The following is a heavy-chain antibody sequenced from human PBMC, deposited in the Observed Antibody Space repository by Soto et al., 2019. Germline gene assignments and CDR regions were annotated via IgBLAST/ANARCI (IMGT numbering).Heavy chain of an antibody. CDR1: GGSISSGDYY. CDR3: ARAKWELLRGVVDAFDI. CDR2: IYYSGST. D-gene: IGHD1-26*01. Sequence: QVQLQESGPGLVKPSQTLSLTCTVSGGSISSGDYYWSWIRQPPGKGLEWIGYIYYSGSTYYNPSLKSGVTISVDTSKNQFSLKLSSVTAADTAVYYCARAKWELLRGVVDAFDIWGQGTMVTVSS. V-gene: IGHV4-30-4*01. J-gene: IGHJ3*02.